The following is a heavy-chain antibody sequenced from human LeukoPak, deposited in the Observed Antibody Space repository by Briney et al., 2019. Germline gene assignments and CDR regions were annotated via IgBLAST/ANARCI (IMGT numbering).Heavy chain of an antibody. CDR2: ISGSGGST. CDR3: AKYYLWFGEHDY. J-gene: IGHJ4*02. V-gene: IGHV3-23*01. CDR1: GFTFSSYS. D-gene: IGHD3-10*01. Sequence: PGGSLRLSCAASGFTFSSYSMNWVRQAPGKGLEWVSAISGSGGSTYYADSVKGRFTISRDNSKNTLYLQMNSLRAEDTAVYYCAKYYLWFGEHDYWGQGTLVTVSS.